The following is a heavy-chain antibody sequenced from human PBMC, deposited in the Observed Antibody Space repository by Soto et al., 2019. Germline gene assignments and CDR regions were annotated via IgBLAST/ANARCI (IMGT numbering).Heavy chain of an antibody. CDR2: INPGGGRT. J-gene: IGHJ4*02. Sequence: ASVKVSCKASGYTFTSYYVHWVRQAPGQGLEWMGLINPGGGRTSYAQKFHGRVTMTRDTSTSTVYMELSSLRSEDTAIYYCARGLAVAYSPALLWGQGTLVTVSS. CDR3: ARGLAVAYSPALL. D-gene: IGHD6-19*01. CDR1: GYTFTSYY. V-gene: IGHV1-46*01.